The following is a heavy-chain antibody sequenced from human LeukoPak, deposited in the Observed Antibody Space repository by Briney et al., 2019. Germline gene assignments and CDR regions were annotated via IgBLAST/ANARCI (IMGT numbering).Heavy chain of an antibody. D-gene: IGHD2-21*02. CDR3: ARHVGSHIVVVTAIPYYFDY. CDR1: GGSIGSSNYY. CDR2: IYYSGSI. V-gene: IGHV4-39*01. J-gene: IGHJ4*02. Sequence: PSETLSLTCTVSGGSIGSSNYYWGWIRQPPGKGLEWIGSIYYSGSIYYNPSLKSRVTISVDTSKNQISLKLSSVTAADTAVYHCARHVGSHIVVVTAIPYYFDYWGQGTLVTVSS.